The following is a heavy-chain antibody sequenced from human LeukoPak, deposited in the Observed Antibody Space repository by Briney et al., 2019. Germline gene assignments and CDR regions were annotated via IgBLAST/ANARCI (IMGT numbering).Heavy chain of an antibody. V-gene: IGHV3-30*18. Sequence: GGSLRLSCAASGFTFSSYGMHWVRQAPGKGLEWVAVISYDGSNKYYADSVKGRFTISRDNSKNTLYLQMNGLRAEDTAVYYCAKDLGWSIDYWGQGTLVTVSS. CDR1: GFTFSSYG. D-gene: IGHD2-15*01. CDR2: ISYDGSNK. CDR3: AKDLGWSIDY. J-gene: IGHJ4*02.